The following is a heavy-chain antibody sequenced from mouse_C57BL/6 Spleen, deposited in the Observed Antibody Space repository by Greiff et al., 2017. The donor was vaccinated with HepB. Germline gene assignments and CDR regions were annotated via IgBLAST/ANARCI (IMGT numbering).Heavy chain of an antibody. V-gene: IGHV1-50*01. Sequence: QVQLQQPGAELVKPGASVKLSCKASGYTFTSYWMQWVKQRPGQGLEWFGEIDPSDSYTNYNQKFKGKATLTIDTSSSTAYMQLSSLTSEDSAVYYCAREGYFDYWGQGTTLTVSS. CDR1: GYTFTSYW. J-gene: IGHJ2*01. CDR2: IDPSDSYT. CDR3: AREGYFDY.